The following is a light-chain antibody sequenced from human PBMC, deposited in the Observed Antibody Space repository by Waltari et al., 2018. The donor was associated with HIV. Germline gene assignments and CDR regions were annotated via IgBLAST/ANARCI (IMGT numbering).Light chain of an antibody. J-gene: IGLJ2*01. Sequence: QSALTQPPSASGSPGQSVTISCTGTSSDVGGYNYVSWYQQHPDKAPKLMIYEVSKRPSGVPDRFSGSKSGNTDSLTVSGLQAEDEADYYCSSYAGSNVIFGGGTKLTVL. V-gene: IGLV2-8*01. CDR3: SSYAGSNVI. CDR2: EVS. CDR1: SSDVGGYNY.